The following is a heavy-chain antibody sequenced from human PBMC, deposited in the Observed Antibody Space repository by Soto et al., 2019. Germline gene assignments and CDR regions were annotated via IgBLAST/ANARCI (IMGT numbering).Heavy chain of an antibody. CDR3: ARVAGYCSGGSCSFFDY. CDR2: IYSGGST. D-gene: IGHD2-15*01. J-gene: IGHJ4*02. CDR1: GFTVSSNY. V-gene: IGHV3-66*01. Sequence: GGSLRLSCAASGFTVSSNYMNWVRQAPGKGLEWVSVIYSGGSTYYADSVKGRFTISRDNSKNTLYLQMNSLRAEDTAVYYCARVAGYCSGGSCSFFDYWGQGTLVTVSS.